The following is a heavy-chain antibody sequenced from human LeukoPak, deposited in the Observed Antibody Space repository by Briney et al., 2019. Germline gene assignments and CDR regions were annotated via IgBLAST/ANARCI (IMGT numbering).Heavy chain of an antibody. CDR2: INDSGST. CDR3: ARGASSWYVGWFDP. J-gene: IGHJ5*02. Sequence: SETLSLTCTVSGATIDGYHWSWIRQPPGKGLEWIGYINDSGSTNYNPSLKSRVTISVDTSQNQFSLTLSSVTAADTAVYYCARGASSWYVGWFDPWGQGTLVTVSS. CDR1: GATIDGYH. V-gene: IGHV4-59*08. D-gene: IGHD6-19*01.